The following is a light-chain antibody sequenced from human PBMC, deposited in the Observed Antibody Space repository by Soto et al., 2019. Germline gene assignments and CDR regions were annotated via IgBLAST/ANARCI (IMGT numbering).Light chain of an antibody. CDR2: LVS. CDR1: QSLLHSDGDNY. V-gene: IGKV2-28*01. J-gene: IGKJ3*01. Sequence: DIVMTQSPLSLPVTPGEPASISCKSSQSLLHSDGDNYLEWYVQKAGQSPQLLIYLVSHRASGVPDRLSGSGSGTDFTLTISKVEADYGGVYYCMQTLQTPYTFGPGTKVEIK. CDR3: MQTLQTPYT.